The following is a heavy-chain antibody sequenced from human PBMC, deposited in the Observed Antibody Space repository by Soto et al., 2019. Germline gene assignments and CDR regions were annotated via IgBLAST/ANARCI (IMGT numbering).Heavy chain of an antibody. CDR3: ARRMDYYDSSGYPHAFDI. CDR2: IDPSDSYT. CDR1: GYSFTSYW. D-gene: IGHD3-22*01. J-gene: IGHJ3*02. Sequence: GESLKISCKGSGYSFTSYWISWVRQMPVKGLEWMGRIDPSDSYTNYSPSFQGHVTISADKSISTAYLQWSSLKASDTAMYYCARRMDYYDSSGYPHAFDIWGQGTMVTVSS. V-gene: IGHV5-10-1*01.